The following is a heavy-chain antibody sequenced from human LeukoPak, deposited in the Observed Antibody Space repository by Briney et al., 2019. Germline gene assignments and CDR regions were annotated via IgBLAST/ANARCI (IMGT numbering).Heavy chain of an antibody. Sequence: GGSLRLSCAASGFTFSSYEMNWVRQAPGKGLEWVGRIKSKSDGGTTDYAAPVKGRFTISRDDSKNTLYLQMNSLKTEDTAVYYCTTVASVVVVGATSLPFDYWGQGTLVTVSS. J-gene: IGHJ4*02. V-gene: IGHV3-15*01. CDR2: IKSKSDGGTT. CDR1: GFTFSSYE. CDR3: TTVASVVVVGATSLPFDY. D-gene: IGHD2-15*01.